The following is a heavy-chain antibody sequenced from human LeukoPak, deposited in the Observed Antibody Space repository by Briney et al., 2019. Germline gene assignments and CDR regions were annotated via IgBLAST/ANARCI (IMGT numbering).Heavy chain of an antibody. CDR2: ISGSGGST. CDR3: AKTKRVGGYYYDQRGLSYFDY. V-gene: IGHV3-23*01. Sequence: GGSLRLSCAASGFTFSSYAMSWVRQAPGKGLEWVSGISGSGGSTYYADSVKGRFTISRDNSKNTLYLQMNSLRAEDTAVYYCAKTKRVGGYYYDQRGLSYFDYWGQGTLVTVSS. J-gene: IGHJ4*02. CDR1: GFTFSSYA. D-gene: IGHD3-22*01.